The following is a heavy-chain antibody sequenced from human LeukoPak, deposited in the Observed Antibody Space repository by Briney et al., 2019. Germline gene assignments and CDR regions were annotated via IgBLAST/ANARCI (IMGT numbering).Heavy chain of an antibody. D-gene: IGHD2-15*01. Sequence: SETLSLTCAVYGGSFSGYYWSWIRQPPGKGLEWIGEINHSGSTNYNPSLKRRVTISVDTSKNQFSPKLTSVTAADTAVYYCARLGEYCSDGRCYSGWFDPWGQGTLVTVSS. CDR2: INHSGST. V-gene: IGHV4-34*01. CDR1: GGSFSGYY. CDR3: ARLGEYCSDGRCYSGWFDP. J-gene: IGHJ5*02.